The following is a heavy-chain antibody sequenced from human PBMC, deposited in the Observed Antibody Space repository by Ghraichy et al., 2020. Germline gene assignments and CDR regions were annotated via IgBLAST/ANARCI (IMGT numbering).Heavy chain of an antibody. D-gene: IGHD3-22*01. CDR3: ARGHGHYDSSGYYSG. CDR1: GGSFSAYY. J-gene: IGHJ4*02. Sequence: SETLSLTCAVYGGSFSAYYWSWIRQPPGKGLEWIGEITHGGSTNYNPSLKSRVTISVDTSKNQFSLKLSSVTAADTAVYYCARGHGHYDSSGYYSGWGQGTLVTVSS. CDR2: ITHGGST. V-gene: IGHV4-34*01.